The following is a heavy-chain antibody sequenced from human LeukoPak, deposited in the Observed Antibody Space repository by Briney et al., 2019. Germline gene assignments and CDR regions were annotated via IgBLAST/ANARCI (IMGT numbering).Heavy chain of an antibody. V-gene: IGHV4-34*01. CDR3: ARGHCSSTSCHFDI. J-gene: IGHJ3*02. D-gene: IGHD2-2*01. CDR2: INHSGST. Sequence: PSETLSLTCAVYGGSFSGYYWSWIRQPPGKWLEWIGEINHSGSTNYNPSLKSRVTISVDTSKNQFSLKLSSVTAADTAVYYCARGHCSSTSCHFDIWGQGTMVTVSS. CDR1: GGSFSGYY.